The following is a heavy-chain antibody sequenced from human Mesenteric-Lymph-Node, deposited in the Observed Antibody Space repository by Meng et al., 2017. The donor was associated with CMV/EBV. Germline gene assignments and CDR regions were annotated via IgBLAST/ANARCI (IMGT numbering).Heavy chain of an antibody. Sequence: GESLKISCATSGFIFSSYEMNWVRQAPGKGLEWVSYISSGGTAIHYADSVKGRFTISRDNAKTSLSLQMNSLRAEDTAVYYCASNYYYYGMDVWGQGTTVTVSS. CDR2: ISSGGTAI. CDR3: ASNYYYYGMDV. V-gene: IGHV3-48*03. CDR1: GFIFSSYE. J-gene: IGHJ6*02.